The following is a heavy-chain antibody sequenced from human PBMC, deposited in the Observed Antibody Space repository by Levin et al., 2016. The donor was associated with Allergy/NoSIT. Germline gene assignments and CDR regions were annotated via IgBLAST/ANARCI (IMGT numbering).Heavy chain of an antibody. CDR2: IYYSGST. CDR3: ASLRAASSGWYRDYYGMDV. D-gene: IGHD6-19*01. J-gene: IGHJ6*02. Sequence: WIRQPPGKGLEWIGYIYYSGSTYYNPSLKSRVTISVDTSKNQFSLKLSSVTAADTAVYYCASLRAASSGWYRDYYGMDVWGQGTTVTVSS. V-gene: IGHV4-30-4*01.